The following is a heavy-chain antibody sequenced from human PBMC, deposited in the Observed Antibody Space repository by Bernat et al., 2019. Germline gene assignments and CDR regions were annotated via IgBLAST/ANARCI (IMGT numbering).Heavy chain of an antibody. CDR3: AKDIAAAGTHSWGMDV. Sequence: QVQLVESGGGVVQPGRSLRLSCAASGFTFSSYGMHWVRQAPGKGLEWVAVISYDGSNKYYVDSVKGRFTISRDNSKNTLYLQMNSLRAEDTAVYYCAKDIAAAGTHSWGMDVWGQGTTVTVSS. J-gene: IGHJ6*02. CDR1: GFTFSSYG. V-gene: IGHV3-30*18. CDR2: ISYDGSNK. D-gene: IGHD6-13*01.